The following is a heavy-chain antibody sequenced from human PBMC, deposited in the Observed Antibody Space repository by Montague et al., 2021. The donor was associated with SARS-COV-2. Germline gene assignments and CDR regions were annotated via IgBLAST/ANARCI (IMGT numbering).Heavy chain of an antibody. CDR2: IYYTGST. CDR3: ARYSDYYDSSAGYYYSMDV. J-gene: IGHJ6*02. V-gene: IGHV4-59*01. D-gene: IGHD3-22*01. CDR1: GGSIASYY. Sequence: SETLSLTCTVSGGSIASYYWSWIRQPPGKGLEWIGHIYYTGSTNYNPSLKSRVTISVDTSKNQFSLKLSSVAAADTAVYYCARYSDYYDSSAGYYYSMDVWGQGTPVTVSS.